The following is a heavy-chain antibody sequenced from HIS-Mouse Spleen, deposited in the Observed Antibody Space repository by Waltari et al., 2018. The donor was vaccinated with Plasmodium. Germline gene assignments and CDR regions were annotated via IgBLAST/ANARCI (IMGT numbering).Heavy chain of an antibody. CDR1: GFSLSNARMG. J-gene: IGHJ4*02. CDR3: ARFFYGSGSYYNDY. CDR2: IFSNDEK. Sequence: QVTLKESGPVLVKPTETLTLTCTVSGFSLSNARMGVSWIRQPPGTALDWLAHIFSNDEKSYSKSLKSRLTISKDTSKSQVVLTMTNMDPVDTATYYCARFFYGSGSYYNDYWGQGTLVTVSS. V-gene: IGHV2-26*01. D-gene: IGHD3-10*01.